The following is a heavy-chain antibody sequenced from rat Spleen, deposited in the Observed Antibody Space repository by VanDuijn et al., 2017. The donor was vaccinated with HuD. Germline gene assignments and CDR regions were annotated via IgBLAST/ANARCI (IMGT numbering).Heavy chain of an antibody. CDR1: GFTFGDYA. CDR2: IVFDGSGI. V-gene: IGHV5-17*01. D-gene: IGHD1-4*01. J-gene: IGHJ3*01. Sequence: EVQLVESGGGLVQPGRSLKFSCAASGFTFGDYAMAWVRQAPKKGLEWVATIVFDGSGIYYRDSVKGRFTISRDNTESILYLQMDSLRSEDTATYYCTSHGARVSRFAYWGQGTLVTVSS. CDR3: TSHGARVSRFAY.